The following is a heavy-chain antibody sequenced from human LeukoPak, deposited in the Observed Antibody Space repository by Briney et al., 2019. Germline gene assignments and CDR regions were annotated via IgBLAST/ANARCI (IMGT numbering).Heavy chain of an antibody. J-gene: IGHJ4*02. CDR1: GYTFTSYD. CDR2: MNPNSGNT. CDR3: AAAPQTYYYDSGDYYSDY. Sequence: ASVKVSCKASGYTFTSYDINWVRQATGQGLEWMGWMNPNSGNTGYAQKFQGRVTMTRNTSISTAYMDLSSLRSEDTAMYYCAAAPQTYYYDSGDYYSDYWGQGTLVTVSS. D-gene: IGHD3-22*01. V-gene: IGHV1-8*01.